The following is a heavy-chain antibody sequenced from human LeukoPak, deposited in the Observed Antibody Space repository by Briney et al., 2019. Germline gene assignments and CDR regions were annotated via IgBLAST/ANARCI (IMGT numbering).Heavy chain of an antibody. J-gene: IGHJ4*02. Sequence: ASVKVSCKASGYMFTSYVINWVRQATGQGLEWMGWMNANNGNTGYAQKFQGRATITRDTSISTAYMELSSLRSEDTAVYYCARFGGGAAKDDRLDYWGQGTLVTVSS. V-gene: IGHV1-8*03. D-gene: IGHD3-16*01. CDR3: ARFGGGAAKDDRLDY. CDR2: MNANNGNT. CDR1: GYMFTSYV.